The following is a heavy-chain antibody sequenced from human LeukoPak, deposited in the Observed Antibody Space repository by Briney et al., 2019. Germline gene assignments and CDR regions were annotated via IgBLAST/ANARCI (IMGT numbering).Heavy chain of an antibody. D-gene: IGHD6-13*01. Sequence: GGSLRLSCAASGFTFSSYAMHWVRQAPGKGLEWVAVISYDGSNKYYADSVKGRFTISRDNSKNTLYLQMNSLRAEDTAVYYCAKGGSYSSSWYDYWGQGTLVTVSS. CDR3: AKGGSYSSSWYDY. CDR1: GFTFSSYA. CDR2: ISYDGSNK. J-gene: IGHJ4*02. V-gene: IGHV3-30-3*01.